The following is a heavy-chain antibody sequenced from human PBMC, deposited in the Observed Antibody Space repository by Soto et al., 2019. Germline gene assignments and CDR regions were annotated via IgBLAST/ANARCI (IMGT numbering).Heavy chain of an antibody. V-gene: IGHV1-18*01. D-gene: IGHD2-2*01. J-gene: IGHJ5*02. Sequence: QVQLVQSGGEVKRPGASVKVSCKTSGYTFSNYGITWVRQAPGQPLEWLGWISLYSDGTNYAQKFTGRVSMTTDTSTTTAYMELRSLRSDDTAVYYCARVVPGAEAWFGPWGQGTLVTVSS. CDR1: GYTFSNYG. CDR2: ISLYSDGT. CDR3: ARVVPGAEAWFGP.